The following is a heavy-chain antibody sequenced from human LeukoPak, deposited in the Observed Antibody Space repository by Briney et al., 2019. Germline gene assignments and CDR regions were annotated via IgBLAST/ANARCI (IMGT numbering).Heavy chain of an antibody. D-gene: IGHD5-24*01. CDR1: GFTFDDYD. CDR2: LNWNGGST. Sequence: GGSLSLSCAASGFTFDDYDMSWVRQAPGKGLEWVSGLNWNGGSTGYADSVKGRFTISRDNAKNSLYLQMNSLRAEDTALYYCARVGRDSIGAFDYWGQGTLVTVSS. J-gene: IGHJ4*02. V-gene: IGHV3-20*04. CDR3: ARVGRDSIGAFDY.